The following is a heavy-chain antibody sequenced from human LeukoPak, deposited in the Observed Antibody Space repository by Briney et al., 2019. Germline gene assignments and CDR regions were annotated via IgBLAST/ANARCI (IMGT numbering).Heavy chain of an antibody. Sequence: SGRSLRLSCAASGFTFSYYGMHWVRQAPGKGLEWVAVIWNDGSNRYYADSVKGRFTISRDNSQYTLYLQMNSLRAEDTALYFCARGSSPDDVLTGYYDGYFDYWGQGTLVTVSS. CDR1: GFTFSYYG. J-gene: IGHJ4*02. CDR3: ARGSSPDDVLTGYYDGYFDY. V-gene: IGHV3-33*01. D-gene: IGHD3-9*01. CDR2: IWNDGSNR.